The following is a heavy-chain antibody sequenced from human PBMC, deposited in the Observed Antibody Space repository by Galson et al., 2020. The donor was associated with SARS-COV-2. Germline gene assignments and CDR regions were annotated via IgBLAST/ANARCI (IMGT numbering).Heavy chain of an antibody. J-gene: IGHJ6*03. CDR3: AKAGAVAISASYYYYHYMDV. D-gene: IGHD2-2*02. V-gene: IGHV3-48*03. CDR2: ISGSGSTI. CDR1: GLIFSSYE. Sequence: GESLKISCVASGLIFSSYEMNWVRQAPGKGLEWVSYISGSGSTIYYADSVKGRFTISRDNAKNSLYLQMSSLSAEDTAIYFCAKAGAVAISASYYYYHYMDVWGQGTTVTVSS.